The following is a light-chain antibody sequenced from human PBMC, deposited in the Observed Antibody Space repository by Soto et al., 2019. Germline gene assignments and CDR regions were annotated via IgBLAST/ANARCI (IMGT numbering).Light chain of an antibody. CDR2: DAS. V-gene: IGKV3-15*01. Sequence: EIVMTQSPATLSVSPGERATLSCRASQSVSSNLAWYQQKPGQAPRLLISDASTRATGIPARFSGSGSGTEFTLTISGLQSEDFALYYCHQYNSWPPGTFGQGTKVDIK. CDR3: HQYNSWPPGT. J-gene: IGKJ2*01. CDR1: QSVSSN.